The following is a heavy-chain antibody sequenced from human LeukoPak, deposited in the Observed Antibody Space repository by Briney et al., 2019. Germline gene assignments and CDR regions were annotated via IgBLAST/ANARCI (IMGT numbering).Heavy chain of an antibody. D-gene: IGHD3-10*01. CDR1: GFTVSSIY. J-gene: IGHJ4*02. CDR3: ARESGSGSRGFDY. Sequence: GGSLRLSCAASGFTVSSIYMNWVRQAPGKGLEWVSVIYTGGGTYYADSVKDRFTIPRDNSKNTLYLQMNNLRAEDAAVYYCARESGSGSRGFDYWGQGTLVTVSS. CDR2: IYTGGGT. V-gene: IGHV3-66*01.